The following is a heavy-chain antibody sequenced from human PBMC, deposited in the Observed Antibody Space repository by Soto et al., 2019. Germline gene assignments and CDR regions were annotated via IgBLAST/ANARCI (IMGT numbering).Heavy chain of an antibody. V-gene: IGHV1-18*04. CDR1: GYTFTSYG. CDR2: ISAYNGNT. Sequence: GASLKVSCQASGYTFTSYGISWVRQAPGQGLERMGWISAYNGNTNYAQKLQGRVTMTTDTSTSTAYMELRSLRSDDTAVYYCARDPSDSGWYRAYYYYYYGMDVWGQGTTVTV. CDR3: ARDPSDSGWYRAYYYYYYGMDV. D-gene: IGHD6-19*01. J-gene: IGHJ6*02.